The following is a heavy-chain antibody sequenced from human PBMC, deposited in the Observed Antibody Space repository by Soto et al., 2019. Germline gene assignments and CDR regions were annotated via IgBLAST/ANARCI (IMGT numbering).Heavy chain of an antibody. CDR1: GGSISNSNYY. D-gene: IGHD1-26*01. Sequence: LSLTCNVSGGSISNSNYYWGWIRQPPGKGLEWIGSIYYTGNTYYNPSLKSRVTISVDTSKNQFSLKLSSVTAADTAVYYCARRYGSAIDYWGQGALVTVSS. J-gene: IGHJ4*02. CDR2: IYYTGNT. CDR3: ARRYGSAIDY. V-gene: IGHV4-39*01.